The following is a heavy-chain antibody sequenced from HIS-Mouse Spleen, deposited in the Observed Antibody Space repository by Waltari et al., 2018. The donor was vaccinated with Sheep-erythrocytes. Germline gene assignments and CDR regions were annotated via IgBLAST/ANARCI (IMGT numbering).Heavy chain of an antibody. Sequence: QVQLVESGGGVVQPGRSLRLPCAASGFTFSSYAMHGVRQAPGKGLEWVAVISYDGSNKYYADSVKGRFTISRDNSKNTLYLQMNSLRAEDTAVYYCARGAFDIWGQGTMVTVSS. CDR3: ARGAFDI. V-gene: IGHV3-30-3*01. CDR1: GFTFSSYA. CDR2: ISYDGSNK. J-gene: IGHJ3*02.